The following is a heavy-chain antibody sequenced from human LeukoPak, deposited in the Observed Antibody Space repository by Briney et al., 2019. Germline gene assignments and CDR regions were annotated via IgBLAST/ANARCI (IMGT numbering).Heavy chain of an antibody. D-gene: IGHD3-22*01. Sequence: GGSLRLSCAASGFTFSDHYMDWVRQAPGKGLEWVGRIRNKAKTYTTEYAASVKGRFTISRDDSKNSLYLQMNSLKTEGTAVYYCARVSPDSSGHYYFDYWGQGTLVTVSS. V-gene: IGHV3-72*01. CDR3: ARVSPDSSGHYYFDY. CDR1: GFTFSDHY. CDR2: IRNKAKTYTT. J-gene: IGHJ4*02.